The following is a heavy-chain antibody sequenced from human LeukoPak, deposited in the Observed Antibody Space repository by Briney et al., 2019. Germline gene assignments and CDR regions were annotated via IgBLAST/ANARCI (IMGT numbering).Heavy chain of an antibody. Sequence: PGGSRRLSCAASGFTLRSYAMSWVRQAPGEALEWVSAISGSGGSTYYADSVKGRLTISRDNSKNTLYLQMNSLRAEDTAVYYCAKDGGLYYDIFKDAFDIWGQGTMVTVSS. D-gene: IGHD3-9*01. V-gene: IGHV3-23*01. CDR1: GFTLRSYA. CDR3: AKDGGLYYDIFKDAFDI. J-gene: IGHJ3*02. CDR2: ISGSGGST.